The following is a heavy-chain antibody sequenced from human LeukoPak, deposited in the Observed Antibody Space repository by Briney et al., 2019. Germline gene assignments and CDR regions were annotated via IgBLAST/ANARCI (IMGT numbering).Heavy chain of an antibody. CDR3: ARDQRAVAGIPRYYYYYYMDV. V-gene: IGHV3-48*01. Sequence: PGGSLRLSCAASGFTFSSYSMNWVRQAPGKGLEWVSYISSSSSTIYYADSVKGRFTISRDNAKNSLYLQMNSLRAADTAVYYCARDQRAVAGIPRYYYYYYMDVWGKGTTVTVSS. CDR1: GFTFSSYS. J-gene: IGHJ6*03. CDR2: ISSSSSTI. D-gene: IGHD6-19*01.